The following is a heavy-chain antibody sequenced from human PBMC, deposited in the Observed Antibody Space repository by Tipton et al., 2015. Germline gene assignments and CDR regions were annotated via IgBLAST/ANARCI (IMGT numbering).Heavy chain of an antibody. CDR2: IQYSGST. J-gene: IGHJ4*02. D-gene: IGHD4-23*01. CDR1: GGSVSSGSAYH. CDR3: ARARGRHGGLFDS. Sequence: GLVKPSETLSLTCTVSGGSVSSGSAYHWSWIRQPPGKELEWIGYIQYSGSTNYNPSLKSRVTISVDTSKTQFSLKMRSVTATDTAVYYCARARGRHGGLFDSWGQGILVTVSS. V-gene: IGHV4-61*01.